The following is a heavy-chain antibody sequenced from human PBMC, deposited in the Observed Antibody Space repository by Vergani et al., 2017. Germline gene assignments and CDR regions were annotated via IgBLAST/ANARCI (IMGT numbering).Heavy chain of an antibody. Sequence: QVQLQESGPGLVKSSETLSLTCSVSFDSIRNLYCNWIRQPPGKGLGWIGSIQYSENTNYNPSLRTRVTISVDTSKNQFSLTLTSGTAADTAVYYCASDTHSGQRADRWGQGILVTVTS. D-gene: IGHD6-19*01. J-gene: IGHJ5*02. V-gene: IGHV4-59*11. CDR3: ASDTHSGQRADR. CDR1: FDSIRNLY. CDR2: IQYSENT.